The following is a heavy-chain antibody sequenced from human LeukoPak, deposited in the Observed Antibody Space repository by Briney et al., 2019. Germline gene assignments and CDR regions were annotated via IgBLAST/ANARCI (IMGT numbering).Heavy chain of an antibody. Sequence: SETLSLTCTVSGGSISSGSYYWSWIRQPAGKGLEWIGRIYTSGSTNYNPSLKSRVTISVDTSKNQFSLKLSSVTAADTAVYYCAGYCSSTSCNYMDVWGKGTTVTASS. CDR2: IYTSGST. J-gene: IGHJ6*03. D-gene: IGHD2-2*01. V-gene: IGHV4-61*02. CDR3: AGYCSSTSCNYMDV. CDR1: GGSISSGSYY.